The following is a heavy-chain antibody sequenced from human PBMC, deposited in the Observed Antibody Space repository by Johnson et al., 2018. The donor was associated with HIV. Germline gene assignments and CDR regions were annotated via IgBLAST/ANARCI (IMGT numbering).Heavy chain of an antibody. CDR3: AKGREWELLGGAFDI. J-gene: IGHJ3*02. D-gene: IGHD1-26*01. CDR2: ISYDGSNK. CDR1: GFTFSSYG. Sequence: VQLVESGGGLVQPGGSLRLSCAASGFTFSSYGMHWVRQAPGKGLEWVAVISYDGSNKFYAASVKGRCTISRDNSKNALYLQMKSLSAEDTAVYYCAKGREWELLGGAFDIWGQGTMVTVSS. V-gene: IGHV3-30*18.